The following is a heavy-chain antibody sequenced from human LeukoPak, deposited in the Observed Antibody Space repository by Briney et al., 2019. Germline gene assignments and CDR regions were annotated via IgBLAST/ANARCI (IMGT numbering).Heavy chain of an antibody. J-gene: IGHJ4*02. Sequence: GGSLRLSCAASGFTFSNYWMHWVRQAPGKGLVWVSRINSDGSSTTSADSVKGRFTISRDNAKNTLCLQMNSLRAEDTAVYYCAKGGATVIDYWGQGTLVTVSS. CDR1: GFTFSNYW. CDR3: AKGGATVIDY. CDR2: INSDGSST. D-gene: IGHD4-17*01. V-gene: IGHV3-74*01.